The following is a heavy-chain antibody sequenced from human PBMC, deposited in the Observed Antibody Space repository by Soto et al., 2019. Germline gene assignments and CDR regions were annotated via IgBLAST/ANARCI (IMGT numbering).Heavy chain of an antibody. V-gene: IGHV3-23*01. CDR3: ARRSYCSSSSCDKFFDY. CDR1: GFTFSNYG. D-gene: IGHD2-2*02. Sequence: GGSLRLSCAASGFTFSNYGMSWVRQAPGKGLEWVSGISESGGSTYYADSVKGRFTLSRDNSKNTLYLQVNSLRPEDTAVYYCARRSYCSSSSCDKFFDYWGQGTLVTVSS. J-gene: IGHJ4*02. CDR2: ISESGGST.